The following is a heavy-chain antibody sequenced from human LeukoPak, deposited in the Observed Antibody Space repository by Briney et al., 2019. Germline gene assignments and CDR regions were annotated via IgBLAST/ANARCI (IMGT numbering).Heavy chain of an antibody. CDR3: ARVRIDYGDYVSDFDY. CDR2: ISAYNGNT. D-gene: IGHD4-17*01. V-gene: IGHV1-18*01. J-gene: IGHJ4*02. CDR1: GYTFTSYG. Sequence: ASVKVSCKASGYTFTSYGISWVRQAPGQGLEWMGWISAYNGNTNYAQKLQGRVTMTTDTSTSTAYMELRSLRSDDTAVYYCARVRIDYGDYVSDFDYWGQGTLVTVSS.